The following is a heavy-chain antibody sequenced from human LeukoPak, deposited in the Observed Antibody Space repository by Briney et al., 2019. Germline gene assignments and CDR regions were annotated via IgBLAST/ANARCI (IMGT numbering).Heavy chain of an antibody. Sequence: GGSLRLSCAASGFTFSSYAMSWVRQAPGKGLEWVSAISGSGGSTYYADSVKGRFTISRDNSKNTLYLQMNSLRAEDTAVYYCAKDAVGYSGSWTTSYYFDYWGQGTLVTVSS. V-gene: IGHV3-23*01. CDR1: GFTFSSYA. J-gene: IGHJ4*02. CDR3: AKDAVGYSGSWTTSYYFDY. D-gene: IGHD6-13*01. CDR2: ISGSGGST.